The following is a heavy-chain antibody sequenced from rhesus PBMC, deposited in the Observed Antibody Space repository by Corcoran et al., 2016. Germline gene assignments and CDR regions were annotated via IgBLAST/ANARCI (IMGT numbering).Heavy chain of an antibody. CDR3: TRGSGSWNFDY. Sequence: QVQLVQSAAAVKKPGASVQLSCSASGSTFTGYYIHWLRRAPGQVLEWMGRNNPSNGNTGYAQKFQGRVTMTRDTSTSTAYMELSSLRSEDTAVYYCTRGSGSWNFDYWGQGVLVTVSS. V-gene: IGHV1S9*01. CDR2: NNPSNGNT. J-gene: IGHJ4*01. D-gene: IGHD6-25*01. CDR1: GSTFTGYY.